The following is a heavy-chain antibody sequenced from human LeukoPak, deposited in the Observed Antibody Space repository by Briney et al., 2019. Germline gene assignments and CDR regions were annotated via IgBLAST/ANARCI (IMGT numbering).Heavy chain of an antibody. CDR1: GGSITPYY. CDR2: IYYSGST. Sequence: SETLSLTCTVSGGSITPYYWSWIRQPPGKGLEWIGYIYYSGSTNYNPSLRSRVTISVDTSNNRFSLKLSSVTAADTAVYYCAREGRSFDPWGQGTLVTVSS. CDR3: AREGRSFDP. V-gene: IGHV4-59*01. J-gene: IGHJ5*02.